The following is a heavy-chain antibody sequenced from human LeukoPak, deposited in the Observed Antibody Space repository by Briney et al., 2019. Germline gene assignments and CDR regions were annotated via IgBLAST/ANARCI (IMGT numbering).Heavy chain of an antibody. CDR2: ISSGSAI. Sequence: PGGSLRLSCAASGFTFSISEMNWVRQAPGKGLEWVSYISSGSAIYYADSVKGRFTISRDNAKNSLFLQMNSLRAEDTAVYFCARGNIAATGPTSYYWGQGTLVTVSS. CDR3: ARGNIAATGPTSYY. CDR1: GFTFSISE. V-gene: IGHV3-48*03. D-gene: IGHD6-13*01. J-gene: IGHJ4*02.